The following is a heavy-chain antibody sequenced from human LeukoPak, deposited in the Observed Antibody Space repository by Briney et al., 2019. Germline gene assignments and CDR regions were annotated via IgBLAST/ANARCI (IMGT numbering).Heavy chain of an antibody. CDR2: INTDGTVT. D-gene: IGHD6-19*01. J-gene: IGHJ4*02. Sequence: GGSLRLSCAASGFTFRKYWMLWVCHAPGKGLESVSRINTDGTVTTYADSVKGRFTVSRDNADNTMFLQMNSVRDEDTAVYYCATKQWLAPPPDSWGQGTPVTVSS. V-gene: IGHV3-74*01. CDR1: GFTFRKYW. CDR3: ATKQWLAPPPDS.